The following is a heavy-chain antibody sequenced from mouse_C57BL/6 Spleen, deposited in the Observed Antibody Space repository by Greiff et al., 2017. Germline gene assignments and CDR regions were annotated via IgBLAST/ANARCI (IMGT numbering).Heavy chain of an antibody. CDR2: IYPRSGNT. CDR3: AITTVVATRYFDV. V-gene: IGHV1-81*01. D-gene: IGHD1-1*01. J-gene: IGHJ1*03. Sequence: SGAELARPGASVKLSCKASGYTFTSYGISWVKQRTGQGLEWIGEIYPRSGNTYYNEKFKGKATLTADKSSSTAYMELRSLTSEDSAVYFCAITTVVATRYFDVWGTGTTVTVSS. CDR1: GYTFTSYG.